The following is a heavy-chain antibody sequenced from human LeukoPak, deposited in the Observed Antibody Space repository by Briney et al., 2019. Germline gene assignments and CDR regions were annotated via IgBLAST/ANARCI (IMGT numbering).Heavy chain of an antibody. V-gene: IGHV4-39*01. CDR3: ARAVRGVTVDY. J-gene: IGHJ4*02. CDR1: GGSISSSSYY. Sequence: SETLSLACTVSGGSISSSSYYWGWIRQPPGKGLEWIGSIYYSGSTYYNPSLKSRVTISVDTSKNQFSLKLSSVTAADTAVYYCARAVRGVTVDYWGQGTLVTVSS. D-gene: IGHD3-10*01. CDR2: IYYSGST.